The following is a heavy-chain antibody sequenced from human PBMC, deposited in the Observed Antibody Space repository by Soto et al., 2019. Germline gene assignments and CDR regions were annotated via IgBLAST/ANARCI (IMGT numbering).Heavy chain of an antibody. V-gene: IGHV5-51*01. D-gene: IGHD1-1*01. J-gene: IGHJ4*02. Sequence: GESLKISCKGSGYNFAGYWIAWVRQMPEKGLELMGIIYPSDSDTRYRPPFQGQVTISADKSISSAYLQWSSLRASDTAMYYCERGGVSTRTFDYWGQGTPVTVSS. CDR2: IYPSDSDT. CDR3: ERGGVSTRTFDY. CDR1: GYNFAGYW.